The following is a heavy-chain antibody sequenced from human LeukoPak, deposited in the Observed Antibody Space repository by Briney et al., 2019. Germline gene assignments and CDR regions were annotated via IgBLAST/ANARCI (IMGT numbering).Heavy chain of an antibody. J-gene: IGHJ4*02. CDR2: ISWNSGSI. CDR3: ASGIAVAGSFDY. CDR1: GFTFDDYA. V-gene: IGHV3-9*01. D-gene: IGHD6-19*01. Sequence: GGSLRLSCAASGFTFDDYAMHWVRQAPGKGLEWVSGISWNSGSIVYADSVKGRFTISRDNAKNSLYLQMNSLRAEDTALYYCASGIAVAGSFDYWGQGTLVTVSS.